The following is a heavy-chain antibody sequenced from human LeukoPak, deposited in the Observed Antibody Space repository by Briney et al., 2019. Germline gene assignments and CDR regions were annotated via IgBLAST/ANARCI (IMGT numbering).Heavy chain of an antibody. CDR2: INPSGGST. V-gene: IGHV1-46*01. CDR1: GYTFTSYG. J-gene: IGHJ3*02. Sequence: ASVKVSCKASGYTFTSYGISWVRQAPGQGLEWMGIINPSGGSTSYAQKFQGRVTMTRDTSTSTVYMELSSLRSEDTAVYYCARERVGFDIWGQGTMVTVSS. CDR3: ARERVGFDI.